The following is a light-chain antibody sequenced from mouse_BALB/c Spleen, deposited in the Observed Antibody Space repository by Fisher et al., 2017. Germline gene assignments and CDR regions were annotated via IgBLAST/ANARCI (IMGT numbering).Light chain of an antibody. J-gene: IGKJ1*01. V-gene: IGKV4-57-1*01. Sequence: DIVLTQTPAIMSASPGEKVTMTCRASSSVSSSYLHWYQQKSGASPKLWIYSTSNLASGVPARFSGSGSGTSYSLTISSVEAEDAATYYCQQYSGYPRTFGGGTKLEI. CDR3: QQYSGYPRT. CDR2: STS. CDR1: SSVSSSY.